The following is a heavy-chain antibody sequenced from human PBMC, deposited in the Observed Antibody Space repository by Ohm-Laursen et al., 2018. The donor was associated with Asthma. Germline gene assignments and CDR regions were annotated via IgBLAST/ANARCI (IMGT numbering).Heavy chain of an antibody. CDR1: GFTFNSYG. CDR3: AKDVLGFVAAAQD. CDR2: ISFDGSNK. J-gene: IGHJ4*02. D-gene: IGHD6-13*01. Sequence: SSLRLSCAASGFTFNSYGIHWVRQAPGKGLEWVAVISFDGSNKYYADSVKGRFTISRDNSKNTLYLQMNSLRAEDTAIYYCAKDVLGFVAAAQDWGQGTLVTVSS. V-gene: IGHV3-30*18.